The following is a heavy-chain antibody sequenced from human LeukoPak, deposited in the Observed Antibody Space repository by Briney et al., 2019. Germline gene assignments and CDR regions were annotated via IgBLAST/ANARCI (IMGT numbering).Heavy chain of an antibody. CDR3: ARIDPLGFFDQ. D-gene: IGHD6-25*01. V-gene: IGHV4-59*07. Sequence: SDTLSLACSVSGAFSSRYYWSWVPQPLGKGLEWLGYIFYSRHSNFNPTLTSRISMSVDTSKAQFSLELTSVTAADTAVYYCARIDPLGFFDQWGPGTLVTVPS. CDR2: IFYSRHS. J-gene: IGHJ4*02. CDR1: GAFSSRYY.